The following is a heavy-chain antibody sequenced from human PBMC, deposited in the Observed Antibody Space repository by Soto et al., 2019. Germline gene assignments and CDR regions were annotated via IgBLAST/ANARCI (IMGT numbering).Heavy chain of an antibody. J-gene: IGHJ6*03. CDR3: ARDEDHQLVVRATYYMDV. CDR1: GFTFTNYA. Sequence: EVQLLESGGGLVQTGGSLRLSCVASGFTFTNYAMSWVRQAPGKGLEWVSAISDIGGATYYAASVKGRFTISRDNSKNTLFLQMNSLTAEDTALYYCARDEDHQLVVRATYYMDVWGKGISVTVSS. V-gene: IGHV3-23*01. CDR2: ISDIGGAT. D-gene: IGHD6-13*01.